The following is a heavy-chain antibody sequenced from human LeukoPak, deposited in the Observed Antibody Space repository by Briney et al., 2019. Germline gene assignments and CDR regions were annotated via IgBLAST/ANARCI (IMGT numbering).Heavy chain of an antibody. Sequence: SETLSLTCTVSGYSISSGYYWGWIRPPPGKGLEWIGNIYHSGSTYYSPSLKSRVTISVDTSKNQFSLNLSSVTAADTAVYYCAKNTIFGVVKVGDWFDPWGQGTLVTGSS. CDR1: GYSISSGYY. D-gene: IGHD3-3*01. CDR2: IYHSGST. V-gene: IGHV4-38-2*02. J-gene: IGHJ5*02. CDR3: AKNTIFGVVKVGDWFDP.